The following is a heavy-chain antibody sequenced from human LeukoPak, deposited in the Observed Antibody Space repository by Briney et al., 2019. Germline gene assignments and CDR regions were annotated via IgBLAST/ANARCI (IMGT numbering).Heavy chain of an antibody. D-gene: IGHD3-22*01. J-gene: IGHJ4*02. CDR2: ISATNAGT. CDR3: ARDLPQFGYDSSGYFDY. V-gene: IGHV3-23*01. Sequence: GGSLRLSCAASGFTFSSYAMSWVRQAPGKGLEWVSAISATNAGTYYADSVKGRFSITRDNSKTTLYLQMNSLRAEDTAVYYCARDLPQFGYDSSGYFDYWGQGTLVTVSS. CDR1: GFTFSSYA.